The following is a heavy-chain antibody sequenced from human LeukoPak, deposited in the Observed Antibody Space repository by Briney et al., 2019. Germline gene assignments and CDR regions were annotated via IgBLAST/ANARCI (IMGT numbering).Heavy chain of an antibody. CDR2: ITGSGVTT. V-gene: IGHV3-23*01. CDR3: ARFPRLGDYYYYGMTS. D-gene: IGHD3-16*01. J-gene: IGHJ6*02. CDR1: GFTFSSYA. Sequence: GGSLRLSCAASGFTFSSYAMSWVRQAPGKGLEWVSAITGSGVTTYYADSVKGRFTISRDNSKNTLYLQMNSLRAEDTAVYYCARFPRLGDYYYYGMTSGAKGPRSPSP.